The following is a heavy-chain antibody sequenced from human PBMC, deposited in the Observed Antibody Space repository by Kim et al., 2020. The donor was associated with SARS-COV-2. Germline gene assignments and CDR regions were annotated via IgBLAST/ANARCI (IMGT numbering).Heavy chain of an antibody. V-gene: IGHV3-30*18. CDR1: GFTFSSYG. J-gene: IGHJ3*02. CDR2: ISYDGSNK. Sequence: GGSLRLSCAASGFTFSSYGMHWVRQAPGKGLEWVAVISYDGSNKYYADSVKGRFTISRDNSKNTLYLQMNSLRAEDTAVYYCAKESADAFDIWGQGTMVTVSS. CDR3: AKESADAFDI.